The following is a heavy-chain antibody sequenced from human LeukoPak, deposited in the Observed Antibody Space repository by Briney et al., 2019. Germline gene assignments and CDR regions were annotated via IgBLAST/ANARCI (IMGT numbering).Heavy chain of an antibody. J-gene: IGHJ4*02. CDR3: ARKASIRGGFH. CDR1: GGSFSGYY. CDR2: INHSGST. Sequence: SSETLSLTCAVYGGSFSGYYWSWLRQPPGKGLEWIGEINHSGSTNYNPSLKSRITISVDTSKSQFSLKVISVTAADTAVYYCARKASIRGGFHWGQGTLVTVSS. V-gene: IGHV4-34*01. D-gene: IGHD2-2*01.